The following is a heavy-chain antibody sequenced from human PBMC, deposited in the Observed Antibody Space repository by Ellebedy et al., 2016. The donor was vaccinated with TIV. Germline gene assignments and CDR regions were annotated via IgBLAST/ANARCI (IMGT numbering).Heavy chain of an antibody. CDR2: IWYDGSNK. CDR1: GFTFSSYG. D-gene: IGHD6-19*01. CDR3: AIAGDSSGWYFDY. Sequence: PGGSLRLSCAASGFTFSSYGMHWVRQAPGKGLEGVAVIWYDGSNKYYADSVKGRFTISRDNSKNMLYLQMNSLRAEDTAVYYCAIAGDSSGWYFDYWGQGTLVTVSS. J-gene: IGHJ4*02. V-gene: IGHV3-33*01.